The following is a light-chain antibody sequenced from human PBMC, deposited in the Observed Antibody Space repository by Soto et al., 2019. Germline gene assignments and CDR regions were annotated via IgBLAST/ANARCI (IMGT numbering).Light chain of an antibody. Sequence: QTVVTQEPSFSVSPGGTVTLTCGLSSDSVSTSYYPSWYQQTPGQAPRTLIYNTNTRSSVVPDRFSGSILGNKAALTITGAQADDESDYYCVLYMGSGIWVFGGGTKVTVL. V-gene: IGLV8-61*01. CDR3: VLYMGSGIWV. J-gene: IGLJ3*02. CDR2: NTN. CDR1: SDSVSTSYY.